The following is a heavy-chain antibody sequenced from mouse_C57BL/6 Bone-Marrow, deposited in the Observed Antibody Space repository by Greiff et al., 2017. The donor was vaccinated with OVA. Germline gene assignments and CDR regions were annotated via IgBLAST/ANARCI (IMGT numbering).Heavy chain of an antibody. V-gene: IGHV1-55*01. CDR2: IYPGSGST. Sequence: QVQLQQPGAELVKPGASVKMSCKASGYTFTSYWITWVKQRPGQGLEWIGDIYPGSGSTNYNEKFKSKATLTVDTSSSTAYMQLSSLTSEDSAVYYCAGGVQYSNYAMDYWGQGTSVTVSS. CDR3: AGGVQYSNYAMDY. CDR1: GYTFTSYW. D-gene: IGHD2-5*01. J-gene: IGHJ4*01.